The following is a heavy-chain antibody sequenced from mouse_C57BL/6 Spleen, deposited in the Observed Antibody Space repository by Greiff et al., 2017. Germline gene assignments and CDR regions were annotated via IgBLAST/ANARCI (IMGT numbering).Heavy chain of an antibody. CDR3: TRGVLAHFDY. CDR1: GYTFTSYW. D-gene: IGHD6-1*01. CDR2: IYPGNSET. V-gene: IGHV1-5*01. J-gene: IGHJ2*01. Sequence: VQLQQSGTVLARPGASVKMSCKTSGYTFTSYWMHWVKQRPGQGLEWIGAIYPGNSETSYNQKFKGKAKLTAVTSASTAYMGLSSLTNEDSAVYYCTRGVLAHFDYWGQGTTLTVSS.